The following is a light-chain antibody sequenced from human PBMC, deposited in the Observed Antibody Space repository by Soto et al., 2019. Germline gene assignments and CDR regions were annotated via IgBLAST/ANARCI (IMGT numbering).Light chain of an antibody. V-gene: IGKV3-20*01. CDR1: QSLSSNF. J-gene: IGKJ4*01. Sequence: EIVLTQSPATLSLSPGERATLSCRASQSLSSNFLAWYQQRPGQAPRLLIYGASSRATGIPDRFSGSGSGTDFTLTISRLEPEDFAVYYCQQYGSSPPLTFGGGTKVEIK. CDR2: GAS. CDR3: QQYGSSPPLT.